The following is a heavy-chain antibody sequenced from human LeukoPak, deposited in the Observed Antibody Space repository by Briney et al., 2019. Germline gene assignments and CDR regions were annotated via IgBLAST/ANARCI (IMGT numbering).Heavy chain of an antibody. D-gene: IGHD3-22*01. V-gene: IGHV1-2*02. CDR3: ARGYYYDSSGYYAMYYFDY. Sequence: ASVKVSCKASGYTFTGYYMHWVRQAPGQGLEWMGWINPNSGGTNSAQKFQGRVTMTRDTSISTAYMELSRLRSDDTAVYYCARGYYYDSSGYYAMYYFDYWGQGTLVTVSS. CDR2: INPNSGGT. CDR1: GYTFTGYY. J-gene: IGHJ4*02.